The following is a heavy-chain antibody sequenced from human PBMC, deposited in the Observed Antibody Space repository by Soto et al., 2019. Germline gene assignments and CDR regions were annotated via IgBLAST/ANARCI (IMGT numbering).Heavy chain of an antibody. CDR2: ISSSSSTI. CDR3: ARGGGCSGGSCNFDY. V-gene: IGHV3-48*01. CDR1: GFTFSSYS. J-gene: IGHJ4*02. D-gene: IGHD2-15*01. Sequence: EVQLVESGGGLVQPGGSLRLSCAASGFTFSSYSMNWVRQAPGKGLEWVSYISSSSSTIYYADSVKGRFTISRDNAKNSLYLQMNSLRAEDTAAYYCARGGGCSGGSCNFDYWGQGTLVTVSS.